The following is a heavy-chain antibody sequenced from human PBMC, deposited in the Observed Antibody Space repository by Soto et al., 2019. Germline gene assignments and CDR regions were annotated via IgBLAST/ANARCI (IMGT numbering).Heavy chain of an antibody. CDR2: INHSGST. D-gene: IGHD3-10*01. Sequence: QVQLQQWGGGLLKPSETLSLTCAVYGGSFSGYYWRWIRQPPGEGLEWIGEINHSGSTNYSPSLKSRVTIPVDTSKTQFSLKLSSVTAAATAVYCCARAGGLSGVDPWCQGTVVTVSS. J-gene: IGHJ5*02. CDR3: ARAGGLSGVDP. V-gene: IGHV4-34*01. CDR1: GGSFSGYY.